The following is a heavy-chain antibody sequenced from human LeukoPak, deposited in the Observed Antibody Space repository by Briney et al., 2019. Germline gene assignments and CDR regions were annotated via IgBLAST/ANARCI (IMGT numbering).Heavy chain of an antibody. CDR2: IHYSGST. Sequence: SETLSLTCSVSGGSISNNNYYWGWIRQPPGKGLEWIGSIHYSGSTFYNPSLKSRVTISVDTSKNQLSLKLRSAHAADTAVYYCYSYSDFWSGSVDVWGKGPTVTVSP. V-gene: IGHV4-39*01. CDR1: GGSISNNNYY. J-gene: IGHJ6*04. CDR3: YSYSDFWSGSVDV. D-gene: IGHD3-3*01.